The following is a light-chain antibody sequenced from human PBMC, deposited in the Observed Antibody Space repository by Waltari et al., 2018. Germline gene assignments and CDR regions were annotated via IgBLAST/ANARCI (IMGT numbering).Light chain of an antibody. V-gene: IGKV1-33*01. Sequence: DIQMTQSPSSLSASVGDRVTIACQASHDISKHLNWYQQKLGKAPKLLIYDAFNLETGVPSRFSGSGSGTDFTLTISSLQPEDFATYYCQQLNNYPLSFGGGTKVEIK. J-gene: IGKJ4*01. CDR2: DAF. CDR3: QQLNNYPLS. CDR1: HDISKH.